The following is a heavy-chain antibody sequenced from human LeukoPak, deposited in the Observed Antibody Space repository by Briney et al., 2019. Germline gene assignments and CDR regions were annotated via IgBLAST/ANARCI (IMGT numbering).Heavy chain of an antibody. CDR1: GGSTSSSTYY. J-gene: IGHJ6*03. Sequence: SETLSLTCTVSGGSTSSSTYYWGWIRQPPGKGLEWIGRISYTGSTYYNPSLKTRVTISVDTSKNHFSLSLSSVTAADTAVYYCARLTHSYYTDTTGYYPYYSMDVWGKGTTVTVSS. CDR2: ISYTGST. CDR3: ARLTHSYYTDTTGYYPYYSMDV. V-gene: IGHV4-39*02. D-gene: IGHD3-22*01.